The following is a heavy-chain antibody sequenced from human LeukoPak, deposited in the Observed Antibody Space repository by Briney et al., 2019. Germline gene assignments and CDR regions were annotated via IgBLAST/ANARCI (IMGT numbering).Heavy chain of an antibody. V-gene: IGHV2-5*08. J-gene: IGHJ4*02. CDR1: GGSISSGDYY. CDR3: AHGGRDSSGYYLNY. CDR2: IYWDDDK. Sequence: TLSLTCTVSGGSISSGDYYWSWIRQPPGKGLEWLALIYWDDDKRYSPSLKSRLTITKDTSKNQVVLTMTNMDPVDTATYYCAHGGRDSSGYYLNYWGQGTLVTVSS. D-gene: IGHD3-22*01.